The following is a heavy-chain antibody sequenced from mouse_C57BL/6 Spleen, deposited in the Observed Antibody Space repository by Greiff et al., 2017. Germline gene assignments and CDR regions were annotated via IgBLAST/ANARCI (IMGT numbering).Heavy chain of an antibody. J-gene: IGHJ4*01. Sequence: VQLKESGGGLVKPGGSLKLSCAASGFTFSDYGMHWVRQAPEKGLEWVAYISSGSSTIYYADTVKGRFTISRDNAKNTLFLQMTSLRSEDTAMYYCARGLLQMDYWGQGTSVTVSS. CDR3: ARGLLQMDY. D-gene: IGHD2-3*01. CDR2: ISSGSSTI. CDR1: GFTFSDYG. V-gene: IGHV5-17*01.